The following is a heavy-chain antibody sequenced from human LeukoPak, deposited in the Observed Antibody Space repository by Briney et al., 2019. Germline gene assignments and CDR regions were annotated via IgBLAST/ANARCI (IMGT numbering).Heavy chain of an antibody. J-gene: IGHJ6*02. D-gene: IGHD3-22*01. CDR3: TRVLGYYDSSGYYYYYYGMDV. CDR2: IRSKAYGGTT. Sequence: GGSLRLSCTASGFTFGDYAMSWVRQAPGKGLEWVGFIRSKAYGGTTEYAASAKGRFTISRDDSKSIAYLQMNSLKTEDTAVYYCTRVLGYYDSSGYYYYYYGMDVWGQGTTVTVSS. CDR1: GFTFGDYA. V-gene: IGHV3-49*04.